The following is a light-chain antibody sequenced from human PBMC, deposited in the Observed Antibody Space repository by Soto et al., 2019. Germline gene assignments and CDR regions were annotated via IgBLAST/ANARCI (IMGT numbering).Light chain of an antibody. CDR2: DVS. V-gene: IGLV2-14*01. J-gene: IGLJ1*01. CDR1: SSDVGGYNY. Sequence: QSVLTQPASVSGAPVQAISITCTETSSDVGGYNYVSWYQQHPGKAPKLMIYDVSNRPSGVSNRFSGSKSGNTASLTISGLQAEDEADYYCSSYASSSTLRVFGTGTKVTVL. CDR3: SSYASSSTLRV.